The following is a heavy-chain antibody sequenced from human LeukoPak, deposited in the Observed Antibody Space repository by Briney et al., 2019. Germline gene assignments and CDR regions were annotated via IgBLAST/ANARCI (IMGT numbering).Heavy chain of an antibody. V-gene: IGHV4-34*01. CDR3: ARDVGATPGYFDY. J-gene: IGHJ4*02. CDR2: INHGGST. Sequence: SETLSLTCAVYGGSSSDYFWSWIRQPPGKGLEWIGEINHGGSTNYNPSLKSRVTISVDTSKNQFSLKLSSVTAADTAVYYCARDVGATPGYFDYWGQGTLVTVSS. D-gene: IGHD1-26*01. CDR1: GGSSSDYF.